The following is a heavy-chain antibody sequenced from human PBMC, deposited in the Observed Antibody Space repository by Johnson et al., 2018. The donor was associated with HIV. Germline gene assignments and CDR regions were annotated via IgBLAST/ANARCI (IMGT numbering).Heavy chain of an antibody. CDR1: GFTFSTYG. J-gene: IGHJ3*01. CDR3: ARDHDGL. Sequence: VQLVESGGGVVQPGRSLRLSCAASGFTFSTYGMHWVRQAPGKGLEWVAVMWYDGSNKYYADSVKGRFTISRDNAKNSLYLQMNSLRAEDTAVYYCARDHDGLWGQGTMVTVSS. CDR2: MWYDGSNK. V-gene: IGHV3-33*01. D-gene: IGHD3-3*01.